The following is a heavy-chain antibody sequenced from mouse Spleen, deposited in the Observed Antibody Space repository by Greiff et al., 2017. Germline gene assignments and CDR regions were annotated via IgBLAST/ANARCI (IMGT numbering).Heavy chain of an antibody. CDR1: GYAFTNYL. Sequence: VQLQQSGAELVRPGTSVKVSCKASGYAFTNYLIEWVKQRPGQGLEWIGVINPGSGGTNYNEKFKGKATLTADKSSSTAYMQLSSLTSEDSAVYFCARLTTATDYAMDYWGQGTSVTVSS. CDR2: INPGSGGT. CDR3: ARLTTATDYAMDY. D-gene: IGHD1-2*01. J-gene: IGHJ4*01. V-gene: IGHV1-54*01.